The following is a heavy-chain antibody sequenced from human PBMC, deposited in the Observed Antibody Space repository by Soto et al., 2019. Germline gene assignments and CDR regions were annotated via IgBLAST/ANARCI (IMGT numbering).Heavy chain of an antibody. Sequence: SETLSLTCAVYGGSFSGYYWSWIRQPPGKGLEWIGEINHSGSTNYNPSPKSRVTISVDTSKNQFSLKLSSVTAADTAVYYCARFRYYDFWSGPYPFFDYWGQGTQVTVSS. J-gene: IGHJ4*02. CDR1: GGSFSGYY. V-gene: IGHV4-34*01. CDR2: INHSGST. CDR3: ARFRYYDFWSGPYPFFDY. D-gene: IGHD3-3*01.